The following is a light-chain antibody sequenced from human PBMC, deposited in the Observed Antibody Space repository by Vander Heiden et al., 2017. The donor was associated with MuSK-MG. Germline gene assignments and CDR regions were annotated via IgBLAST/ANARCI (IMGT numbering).Light chain of an antibody. Sequence: SALTQPRSVSESPGQSVTVSCTGTSSDVGAYSSVAWYQQHPGKAPILIIYDVSKRPLGVPDRFSGSKSGTTASLTISGLQAEDDAYYYCCSYAGTYTLVFGGGTKLTVL. CDR3: CSYAGTYTLV. V-gene: IGLV2-11*01. J-gene: IGLJ2*01. CDR2: DVS. CDR1: SSDVGAYSS.